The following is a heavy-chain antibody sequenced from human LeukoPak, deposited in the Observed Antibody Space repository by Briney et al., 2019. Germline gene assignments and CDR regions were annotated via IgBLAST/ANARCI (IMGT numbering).Heavy chain of an antibody. CDR3: ARGAGQSSGSHYFDY. J-gene: IGHJ4*02. D-gene: IGHD1-26*01. Sequence: GGSLRLSCAASGLTFSSCSMNWVRQAPGKGLEWVSYITSTSSTIYYADSVKGRFTISRDNARNSLFLQMNSLRAEDTAVYYCARGAGQSSGSHYFDYWGQGTLVTVSS. CDR2: ITSTSSTI. CDR1: GLTFSSCS. V-gene: IGHV3-48*04.